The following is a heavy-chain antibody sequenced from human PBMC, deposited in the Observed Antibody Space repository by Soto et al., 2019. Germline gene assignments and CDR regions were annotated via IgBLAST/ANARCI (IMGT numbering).Heavy chain of an antibody. Sequence: SETLSLTCTVSGGSISSSSYYWGWIRQPPGKGLEWIGSIYYSGSTYYNPSLKSRVTISVDTSKNQLSLKLSSVTAADTAVYYCARHGVDYGFDNWFDPWGQGTLVTVSS. J-gene: IGHJ5*02. CDR3: ARHGVDYGFDNWFDP. CDR1: GGSISSSSYY. V-gene: IGHV4-39*01. D-gene: IGHD4-17*01. CDR2: IYYSGST.